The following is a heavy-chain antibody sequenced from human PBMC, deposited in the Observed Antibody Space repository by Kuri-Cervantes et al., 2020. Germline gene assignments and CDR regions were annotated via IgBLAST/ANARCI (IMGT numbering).Heavy chain of an antibody. D-gene: IGHD2-15*01. V-gene: IGHV3-30*03. CDR3: VRGPYWQFDY. Sequence: GESRKSSCVASGFTFSTYGMHWVRQAPGKGLEWVAVISYDGSGHYADSVKGRLTISRDNSKNTLYLQMYSLRPEDAAVYYCVRGPYWQFDYWGQGTLVTVSS. J-gene: IGHJ4*02. CDR2: ISYDGSG. CDR1: GFTFSTYG.